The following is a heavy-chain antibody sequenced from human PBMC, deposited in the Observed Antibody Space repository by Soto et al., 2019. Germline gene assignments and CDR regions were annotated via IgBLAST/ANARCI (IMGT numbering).Heavy chain of an antibody. J-gene: IGHJ4*02. CDR3: AKDLSQGSSSWYADY. CDR2: ISGSGGSK. D-gene: IGHD6-13*01. CDR1: GFTFSSYA. Sequence: GGSLRLSCAASGFTFSSYAMSWVRQAPGKGLEWVSAISGSGGSKYYADSVKGRFTISRDNSKNTLYLQMNSLRAEDTAVYYCAKDLSQGSSSWYADYWGQGTLVTVSS. V-gene: IGHV3-23*01.